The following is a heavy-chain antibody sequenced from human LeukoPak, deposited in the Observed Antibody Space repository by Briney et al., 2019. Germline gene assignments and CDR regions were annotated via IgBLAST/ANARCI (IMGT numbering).Heavy chain of an antibody. V-gene: IGHV4-34*12. D-gene: IGHD6-19*01. CDR3: VLGEVAGEHLQY. CDR2: VIHGVRT. J-gene: IGHJ1*01. CDR1: GGSFSGSY. Sequence: SETPSLTCSVYGGSFSGSYCCWVRQAPGKGLEWIGEVIHGVRTTYDPSLESRVTISEETSENQFSLRLTSVTAADTAVYYCVLGEVAGEHLQYWGQGSLVTVSS.